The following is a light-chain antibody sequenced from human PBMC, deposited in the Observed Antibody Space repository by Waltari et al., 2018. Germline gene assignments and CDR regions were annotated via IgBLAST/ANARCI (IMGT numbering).Light chain of an antibody. CDR2: DAS. V-gene: IGKV1-12*01. Sequence: DIQMTQSPSSVSASVGDRVIITCRASHDISRWVAWYQQKPGQAPWFLIYDASTLQSGVPSRVSGSGSGTEFTLTISSLQPEDFATYYCQQGNDFPLTFGGGTKVEI. CDR3: QQGNDFPLT. J-gene: IGKJ4*01. CDR1: HDISRW.